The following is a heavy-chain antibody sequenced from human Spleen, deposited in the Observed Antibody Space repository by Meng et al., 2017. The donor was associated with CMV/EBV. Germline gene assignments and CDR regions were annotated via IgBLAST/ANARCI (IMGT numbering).Heavy chain of an antibody. J-gene: IGHJ4*02. D-gene: IGHD1-26*01. CDR2: ISSSSYI. CDR1: GFTFSSYS. V-gene: IGHV3-21*01. Sequence: GESLKISCAASGFTFSSYSMNWVRQAPGKGLEWVSSISSSSYIYYADSVKGRFTISRDNAKNSLYLQMNSLRAEDTAVYYCARDLSGSSGYWGQGTLVTVSS. CDR3: ARDLSGSSGY.